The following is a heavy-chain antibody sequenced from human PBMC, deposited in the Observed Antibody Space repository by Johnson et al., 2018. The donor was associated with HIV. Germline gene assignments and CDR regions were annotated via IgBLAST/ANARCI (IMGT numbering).Heavy chain of an antibody. V-gene: IGHV3-20*04. CDR1: GFTFDDYG. Sequence: VLLVESGGGVVRPGGSLRLSCAASGFTFDDYGMSWVRQAPWKGLEWVSGINWNGGITGYADSVKGRFTISRDNAKNSLHLQMNSLRAEDTALYYCARVIGYDSSGKAFDIWGRGTMVTVSS. D-gene: IGHD3-22*01. CDR3: ARVIGYDSSGKAFDI. J-gene: IGHJ3*02. CDR2: INWNGGIT.